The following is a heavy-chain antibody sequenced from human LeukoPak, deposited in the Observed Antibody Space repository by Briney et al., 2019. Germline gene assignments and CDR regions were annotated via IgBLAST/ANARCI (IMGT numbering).Heavy chain of an antibody. CDR2: ISSSGSTI. D-gene: IGHD3-22*01. CDR1: GFTFSSYE. J-gene: IGHJ4*02. CDR3: ARGYYYDSSGYYYGGYFDY. Sequence: PGGSLRLSCAASGFTFSSYEMDWVRQAPGKGLEWVSYISSSGSTIYYADSVKGRFTISRDNSKNTLYLQMDSLRAEDTAVYYCARGYYYDSSGYYYGGYFDYWGQGTLVTVSS. V-gene: IGHV3-48*03.